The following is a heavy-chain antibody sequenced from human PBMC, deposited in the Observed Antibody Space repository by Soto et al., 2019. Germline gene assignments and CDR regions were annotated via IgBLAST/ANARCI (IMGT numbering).Heavy chain of an antibody. CDR2: ISSSSSTI. V-gene: IGHV3-48*02. CDR1: GFTFSSYS. CDR3: ARDSYCSGGRCYEKYYYYYGMDV. Sequence: VGSLRLSCAVSGFTFSSYSMNWVRQAPGKGLEWVSYISSSSSTIYYADSVKGRFTISRDNAKNSLYLQMNSLRDEGTAVYYCARDSYCSGGRCYEKYYYYYGMDVWGQGTTVTVSS. D-gene: IGHD2-15*01. J-gene: IGHJ6*02.